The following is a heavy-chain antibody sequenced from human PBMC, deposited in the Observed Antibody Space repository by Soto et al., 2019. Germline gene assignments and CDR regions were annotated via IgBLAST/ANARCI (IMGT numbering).Heavy chain of an antibody. D-gene: IGHD3-3*01. CDR3: ARGGRFLEWYQTNNYGMDV. CDR1: GGSISSYY. Sequence: SETLSLTCTVSGGSISSYYWSWIRQPAGKXLEWIGRIYTSGSTNYNPSLKSRVTMSVDTSKNQFSLKLSSVTAADTAVYYCARGGRFLEWYQTNNYGMDVWGQGTTVTVSS. J-gene: IGHJ6*02. V-gene: IGHV4-4*07. CDR2: IYTSGST.